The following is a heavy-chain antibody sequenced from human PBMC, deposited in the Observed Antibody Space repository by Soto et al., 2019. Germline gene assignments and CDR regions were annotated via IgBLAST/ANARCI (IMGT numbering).Heavy chain of an antibody. D-gene: IGHD4-17*01. CDR1: GGSVSSGSYY. J-gene: IGHJ4*02. Sequence: TSETLSLTCTVSGGSVSSGSYYWSWIRQPPGKGLEWIGYIYYSGSTNYNPSLKSRVTISVDTSKNQFSLKLSSVTAADTAVYYCARGRNIYGDYHPKFDYWGQGTLVTVSS. V-gene: IGHV4-61*01. CDR3: ARGRNIYGDYHPKFDY. CDR2: IYYSGST.